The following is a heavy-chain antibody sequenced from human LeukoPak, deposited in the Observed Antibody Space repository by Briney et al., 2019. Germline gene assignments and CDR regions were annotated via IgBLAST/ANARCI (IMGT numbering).Heavy chain of an antibody. V-gene: IGHV4-31*03. J-gene: IGHJ4*02. CDR2: INHSGST. Sequence: SQTLSLTCTVSGGSISSGGYYWSWIRQPPGKGLEWIGEINHSGSTNYNPSLKSRVTISVDTSKNQFSLKLSSVTAADTAVYYCANTYYSSGWPGGDYWGQGTLVTVSS. CDR1: GGSISSGGYY. D-gene: IGHD6-19*01. CDR3: ANTYYSSGWPGGDY.